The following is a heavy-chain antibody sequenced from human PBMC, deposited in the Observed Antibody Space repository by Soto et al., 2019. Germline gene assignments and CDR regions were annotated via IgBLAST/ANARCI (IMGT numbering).Heavy chain of an antibody. CDR2: ISGSGGST. Sequence: HPGGSLRLSCAASGFTFSSYAMSWVRQAPGKGLEWVSAISGSGGSTYYADSVKGRFTISRDNSKNTLYLQMNSLRAEDTAVYYCAKRGNQVTQGYFDYWGQGTLVTVSS. CDR1: GFTFSSYA. V-gene: IGHV3-23*01. CDR3: AKRGNQVTQGYFDY. D-gene: IGHD5-18*01. J-gene: IGHJ4*02.